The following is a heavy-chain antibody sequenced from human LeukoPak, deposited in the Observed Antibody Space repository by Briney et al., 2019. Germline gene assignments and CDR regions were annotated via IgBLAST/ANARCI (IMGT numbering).Heavy chain of an antibody. CDR1: GFTFSIYE. CDR3: ARDLAWDAFDI. CDR2: IHSSSGSI. J-gene: IGHJ3*02. Sequence: GGSLRLSCAASGFTFSIYEMNWVRQAPGKGLEWVSSIHSSSGSIYYADSLKGRFTISRDNAKNSLYLQMNSLRAEDTAVYYCARDLAWDAFDIWGQGTMVTVSS. V-gene: IGHV3-21*01.